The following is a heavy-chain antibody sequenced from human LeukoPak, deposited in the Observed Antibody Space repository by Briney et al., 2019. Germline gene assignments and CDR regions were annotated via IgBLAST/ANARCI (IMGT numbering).Heavy chain of an antibody. D-gene: IGHD3-22*01. J-gene: IGHJ3*02. CDR1: GESINSFY. V-gene: IGHV4-4*07. CDR2: IYSSGST. CDR3: ARQHYYDSSGYYYVDAFDI. Sequence: SETLSLTCTVSGESINSFYWSWIRQPAGKGLEWIGRIYSSGSTNYSPSLKSRVTMSVDTSKNQFSLKLSSVTAADTAVYYCARQHYYDSSGYYYVDAFDIWGQGTMVTVSS.